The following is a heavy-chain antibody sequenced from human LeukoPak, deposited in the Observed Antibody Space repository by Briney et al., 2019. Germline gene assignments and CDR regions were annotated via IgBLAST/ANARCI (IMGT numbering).Heavy chain of an antibody. J-gene: IGHJ4*02. D-gene: IGHD6-13*01. CDR2: INPSGGST. CDR3: TRGEGTIYSSSTYFDY. V-gene: IGHV1-46*01. Sequence: ASVKVSCKASGYTFTSYYMHWVRQAPGQGLEWMGIINPSGGSTSYAQKFQGRVTMTRDTSTSTAYMELSSLRSEDTAVYYCTRGEGTIYSSSTYFDYWGQGTLVTVSS. CDR1: GYTFTSYY.